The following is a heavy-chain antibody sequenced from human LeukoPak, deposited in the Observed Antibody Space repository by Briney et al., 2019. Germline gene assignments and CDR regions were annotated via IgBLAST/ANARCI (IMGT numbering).Heavy chain of an antibody. CDR3: ARRRGRYCSSTSCTRGAYYFDY. CDR2: IYYSGST. V-gene: IGHV4-39*01. D-gene: IGHD2-2*01. CDR1: GGSISSSSYY. J-gene: IGHJ4*02. Sequence: SETLSLTCTVSGGSISSSSYYWGWIRQPPGKGLEWIGSIYYSGSTYYNPSLKSRVTISVDTSKNQFSLKLSSVTAADTAVYYCARRRGRYCSSTSCTRGAYYFDYWGQGTLVTVSS.